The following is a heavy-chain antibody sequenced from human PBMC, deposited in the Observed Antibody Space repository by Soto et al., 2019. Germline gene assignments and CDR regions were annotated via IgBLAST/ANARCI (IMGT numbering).Heavy chain of an antibody. CDR1: GGNFSRYT. V-gene: IGHV1-69*12. J-gene: IGHJ6*02. Sequence: QAHLEQSGAEVKKPGSSVKVSCKASGGNFSRYTITWVRQAPGQGLEWMGGISPIFNTTNYAQRFQDRVTMTADESTTTAYMELSSLTSEDTAVYYCAGEGVNANLLMQWMGYHYYGLDFWGQGTTVTVSS. CDR2: ISPIFNTT. D-gene: IGHD6-13*01. CDR3: AGEGVNANLLMQWMGYHYYGLDF.